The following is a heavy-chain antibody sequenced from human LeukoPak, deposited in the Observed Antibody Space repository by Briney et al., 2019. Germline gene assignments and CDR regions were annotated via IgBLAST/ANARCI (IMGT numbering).Heavy chain of an antibody. V-gene: IGHV1-24*01. CDR3: ATPSGTFLAYYYGMDV. CDR1: GYTLTELS. D-gene: IGHD1-26*01. J-gene: IGHJ6*02. Sequence: ASVKVSCKVSGYTLTELSMHWVRQAPGKGLEWMGGFDPEDGETLYAQRFQGRVTMTKDTSTQTVYMELSSLKSEDTAVYYCATPSGTFLAYYYGMDVRGQGTTVTVSS. CDR2: FDPEDGET.